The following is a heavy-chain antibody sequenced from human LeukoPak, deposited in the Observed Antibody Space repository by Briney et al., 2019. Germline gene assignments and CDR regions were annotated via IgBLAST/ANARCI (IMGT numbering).Heavy chain of an antibody. D-gene: IGHD3-16*01. CDR3: VRDGGTDWYDP. V-gene: IGHV3-7*01. CDR1: GFTISDYW. J-gene: IGHJ5*02. CDR2: IKPDGVET. Sequence: GGSLRLSCAASGFTISDYWMTWVRQAPGRGLEWVANIKPDGVETSYVDSVKGRFTISRDNANNSILLQMNSLRVEDTAIYYCVRDGGTDWYDPWGQGTLVSVSS.